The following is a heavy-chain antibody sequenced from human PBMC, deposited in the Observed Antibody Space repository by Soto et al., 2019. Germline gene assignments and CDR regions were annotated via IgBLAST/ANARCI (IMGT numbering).Heavy chain of an antibody. CDR2: INASYGTA. CDR1: GYTFTSYA. CDR3: ANSLSGWYYFDY. V-gene: IGHV1-3*01. Sequence: ASVKVSCKASGYTFTSYAMHWVRQAPGQRLEWMGWINASYGTANYSQKFQGRVTITTDESTSTAYMELSSLRSEDTAVYYCANSLSGWYYFDYWGQGTLVTVSS. D-gene: IGHD4-4*01. J-gene: IGHJ4*02.